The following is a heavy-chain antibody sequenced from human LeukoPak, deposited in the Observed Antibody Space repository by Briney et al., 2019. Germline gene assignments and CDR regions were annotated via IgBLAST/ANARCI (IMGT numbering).Heavy chain of an antibody. CDR1: GFTFSSYS. CDR2: ISSSSSYI. V-gene: IGHV3-21*01. J-gene: IGHJ4*02. D-gene: IGHD1-14*01. Sequence: GGSLRLSCAASGFTFSSYSMNWVRQAPGKGLEWVSYISSSSSYIYYADSVKGRFTISRDNAKNSLYLQMNSLRAEDKAVYYCARGPQPGLDYWGQGTLVTVSS. CDR3: ARGPQPGLDY.